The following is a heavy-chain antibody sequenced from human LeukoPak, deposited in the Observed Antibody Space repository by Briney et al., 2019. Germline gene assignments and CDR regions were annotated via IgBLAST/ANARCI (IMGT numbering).Heavy chain of an antibody. J-gene: IGHJ4*02. CDR3: ARTSPRAATFDS. Sequence: PSETLSLTCSVSGGSISSYYWSWIRQPAGKGLEWIGRIYPSGSTNYNPSLKSRVTMSVDTSKNQFSLKLSSVTAADTAVYYCARTSPRAATFDSWGQGTLVTVSS. D-gene: IGHD2-15*01. CDR1: GGSISSYY. V-gene: IGHV4-4*07. CDR2: IYPSGST.